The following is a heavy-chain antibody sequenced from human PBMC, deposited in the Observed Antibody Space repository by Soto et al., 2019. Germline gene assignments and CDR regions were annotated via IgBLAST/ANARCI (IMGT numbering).Heavy chain of an antibody. CDR3: ARGGYDFWSGYQDFDY. D-gene: IGHD3-3*01. Sequence: ALVKVSCKASGYTFTSYDINWVRQATGQGLEWMGWMNPNSGNTGYAQKFQGRVTMTRNTSISTAYMELSSLRSEDTAVYYCARGGYDFWSGYQDFDYWGQGTLVTVSS. V-gene: IGHV1-8*01. CDR2: MNPNSGNT. J-gene: IGHJ4*02. CDR1: GYTFTSYD.